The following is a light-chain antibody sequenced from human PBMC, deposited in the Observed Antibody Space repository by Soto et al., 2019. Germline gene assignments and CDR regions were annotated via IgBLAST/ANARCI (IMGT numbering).Light chain of an antibody. CDR1: SSDVWTYSL. J-gene: IGLJ2*01. CDR3: CSYAGSNTLMV. V-gene: IGLV2-23*01. CDR2: EGT. Sequence: QSALTQPASVSGSLGQSITISCTGTSSDVWTYSLVSWYQRHPDKAPKLIIFEGTKRPSGVSDRFSGSKSGDTASLTISGLQAEDEAEYYCCSYAGSNTLMVFGGGTKLTVL.